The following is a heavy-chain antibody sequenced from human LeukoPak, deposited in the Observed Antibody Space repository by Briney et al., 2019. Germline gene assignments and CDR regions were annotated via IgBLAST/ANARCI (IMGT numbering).Heavy chain of an antibody. CDR3: ARGDGESLHFDY. V-gene: IGHV1-2*04. CDR1: GYTFTGYY. Sequence: ASVKVSRKASGYTFTGYYMHWVGQAPGQGLEGMGWINPNSGGTNYAQKFQGWVTMTRDTSISTADMELSRLRSDDTAVDYCARGDGESLHFDYWGEGTLGTVSS. CDR2: INPNSGGT. D-gene: IGHD3-10*01. J-gene: IGHJ4*02.